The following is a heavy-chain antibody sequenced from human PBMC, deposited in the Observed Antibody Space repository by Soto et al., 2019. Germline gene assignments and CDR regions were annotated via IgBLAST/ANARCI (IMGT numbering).Heavy chain of an antibody. Sequence: EVQLVESGGGLVKPGRSLRLSCTASGFTFGDYAMSWFRQAPGKGLEWVGFIRSKAYGGTTEYAASVKGRFTISRDDSKSIAYLQMNSLKTEDTAVYYCTRDHSVATEKKRTTFDYWGQGTLVTVSS. CDR3: TRDHSVATEKKRTTFDY. D-gene: IGHD5-12*01. V-gene: IGHV3-49*05. CDR2: IRSKAYGGTT. J-gene: IGHJ4*02. CDR1: GFTFGDYA.